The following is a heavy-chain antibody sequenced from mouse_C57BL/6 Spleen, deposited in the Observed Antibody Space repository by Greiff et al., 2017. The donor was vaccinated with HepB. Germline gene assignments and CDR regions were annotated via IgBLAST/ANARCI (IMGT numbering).Heavy chain of an antibody. J-gene: IGHJ3*01. CDR3: ARGAAWFAY. D-gene: IGHD6-1*01. Sequence: EVMLVESGPELVKPGASVKMSCKASGYTFTDYNMHWVKQSHGKSLEWIGYINPNNGGTSYNQKFKGKATLTVNKSSSTAYMELRSLTSEDSAVYYCARGAAWFAYWGQGTLVTVSA. CDR1: GYTFTDYN. V-gene: IGHV1-22*01. CDR2: INPNNGGT.